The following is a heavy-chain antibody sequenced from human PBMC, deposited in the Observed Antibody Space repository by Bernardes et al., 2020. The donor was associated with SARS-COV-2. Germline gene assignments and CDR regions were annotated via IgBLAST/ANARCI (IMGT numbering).Heavy chain of an antibody. D-gene: IGHD1-26*01. CDR2: IKSITDGGAT. V-gene: IGHV3-15*01. CDR1: GVTFSNAW. CDR3: TTDRGTYYTSAYYFAY. J-gene: IGHJ4*02. Sequence: GGSLRLSCAASGVTFSNAWMSWVRPAPGEGLEWVGRIKSITDGGATDYAAPVKGRFTISRDDSKNTLYLQMNSLKTEDTAVYYCTTDRGTYYTSAYYFAYWGQGTLVTVSS.